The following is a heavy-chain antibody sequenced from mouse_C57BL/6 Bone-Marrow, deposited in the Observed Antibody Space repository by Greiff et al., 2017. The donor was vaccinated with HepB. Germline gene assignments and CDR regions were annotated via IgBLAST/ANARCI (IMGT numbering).Heavy chain of an antibody. V-gene: IGHV6-6*01. CDR1: GFTFSDAW. Sequence: EVNVEESGGGLVQPGGSMKLSCAASGFTFSDAWMDWVRQSPEKGLEWVAEIRNKANNHATYYAESVKGRFTISRDDSKSSVYLQMNSLRAEDTGIYYCTRGLTTVVAGDYWGQGTTLTVSS. CDR3: TRGLTTVVAGDY. J-gene: IGHJ2*01. CDR2: IRNKANNHAT. D-gene: IGHD1-1*01.